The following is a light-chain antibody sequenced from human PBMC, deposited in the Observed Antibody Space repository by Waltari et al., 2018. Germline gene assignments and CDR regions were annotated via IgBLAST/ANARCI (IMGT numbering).Light chain of an antibody. CDR1: QSVLYSSNNKKY. CDR2: WAS. Sequence: DIVMTQSPDSLAVSLGERATINCKSSQSVLYSSNNKKYLAWYQQKPGQPPKLRIYWASTREVGVPDRFSGSGSGTDFTLTISSLQSEDVAVYYCQQYDTTPRTFGQGTRLEIK. V-gene: IGKV4-1*01. CDR3: QQYDTTPRT. J-gene: IGKJ2*01.